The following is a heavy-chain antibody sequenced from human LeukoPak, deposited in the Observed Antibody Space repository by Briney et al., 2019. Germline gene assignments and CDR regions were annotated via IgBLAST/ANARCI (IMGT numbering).Heavy chain of an antibody. J-gene: IGHJ4*02. CDR2: IYHSGST. CDR3: ARGSNYYDSSGYYY. D-gene: IGHD3-22*01. Sequence: PSETLSLTCAVYGGSFSGYYWSWIRQPPGRGLEWIGSIYHSGSTYYNPSLKSRVTISVDTSKNQFSLKLGSVTAADTAVYYCARGSNYYDSSGYYYWGQGTLVTVSS. CDR1: GGSFSGYY. V-gene: IGHV4-34*01.